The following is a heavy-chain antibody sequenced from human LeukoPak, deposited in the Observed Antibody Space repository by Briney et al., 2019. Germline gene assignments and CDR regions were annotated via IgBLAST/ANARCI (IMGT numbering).Heavy chain of an antibody. D-gene: IGHD3-16*02. Sequence: ASVKVSCKASGYTFTSYDINWVRQATGQGLEWMGWMNPNSGNTGYAQKFQGRVTMTRNTSISTAYMELSSLRSEDTAVYYCARGYRHVKVFSYWGQGTPVTVSS. J-gene: IGHJ4*02. CDR3: ARGYRHVKVFSY. V-gene: IGHV1-8*01. CDR2: MNPNSGNT. CDR1: GYTFTSYD.